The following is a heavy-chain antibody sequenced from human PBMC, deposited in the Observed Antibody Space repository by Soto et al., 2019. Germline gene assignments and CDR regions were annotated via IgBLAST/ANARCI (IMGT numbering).Heavy chain of an antibody. CDR1: GFTFKDYA. CDR3: AKDLAGKGDYYYYYGMDV. D-gene: IGHD6-19*01. V-gene: IGHV3-9*01. J-gene: IGHJ6*02. Sequence: GGSLRLSCVASGFTFKDYAMHWVRQSPGKGLEWVSGISWNSGSIGYADSVKGRFTISRDNAKKSLYLQMNSLGADDTAFYYCAKDLAGKGDYYYYYGMDVWGQGTTVTVSS. CDR2: ISWNSGSI.